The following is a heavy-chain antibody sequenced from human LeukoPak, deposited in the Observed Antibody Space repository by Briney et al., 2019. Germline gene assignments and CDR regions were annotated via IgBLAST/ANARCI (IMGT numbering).Heavy chain of an antibody. J-gene: IGHJ4*02. D-gene: IGHD1-26*01. Sequence: GESLKISCAASGFTFSSYGMHWVRQAPGKGLGWVAVIWYDGSNKYYADSVKGRFTISRDNSKNTLYLQMNSLRAEDTAVYYCAKDPSGRWSGSYVDYWGQGTLVTVSS. V-gene: IGHV3-33*06. CDR1: GFTFSSYG. CDR3: AKDPSGRWSGSYVDY. CDR2: IWYDGSNK.